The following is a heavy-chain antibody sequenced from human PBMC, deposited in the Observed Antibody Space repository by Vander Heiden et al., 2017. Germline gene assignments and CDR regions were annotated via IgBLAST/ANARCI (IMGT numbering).Heavy chain of an antibody. D-gene: IGHD2-8*01. J-gene: IGHJ5*02. CDR1: GFTFPNSA. CDR3: ASRWSP. V-gene: IGHV3-23*01. CDR2: ITSSGDGT. Sequence: EVQLLESGGDLVLPGGSVRLSCAASGFTFPNSAMIWLRQAPGKGLEWVSAITSSGDGTYYADSVKGRFTISRDNSKNTLYLQMNSLRSEDTAVYYCASRWSPWGRGTLVSVSS.